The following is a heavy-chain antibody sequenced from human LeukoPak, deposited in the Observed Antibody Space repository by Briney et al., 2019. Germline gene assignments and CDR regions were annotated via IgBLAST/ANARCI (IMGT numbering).Heavy chain of an antibody. D-gene: IGHD2-21*02. CDR3: ARVSQGDYYFDY. CDR2: INPRGGST. Sequence: ASVKVSCKASGYIFTSYSMHWVRQAPGQGLEWMGIINPRGGSTSYAQKFQGRVTMTRDTSTSTVYMELSSLRSEDTAVYYCARVSQGDYYFDYWGQGTLVTVSS. J-gene: IGHJ4*02. CDR1: GYIFTSYS. V-gene: IGHV1-46*01.